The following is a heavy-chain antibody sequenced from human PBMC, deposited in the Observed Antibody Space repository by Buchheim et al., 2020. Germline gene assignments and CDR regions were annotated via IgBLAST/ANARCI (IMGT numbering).Heavy chain of an antibody. D-gene: IGHD3-22*01. Sequence: QVQLVQSGAEVKKSGASVKVSCKASGYTFTTYYIHWVRQAPGQGLEWVGLINPSDGRSIYAQNFQDRVTLTSDTSTSVGNLEMSSLKSEDTAVYFCARFAEHRSSGYDYWGQGT. CDR1: GYTFTTYY. CDR3: ARFAEHRSSGYDY. V-gene: IGHV1-46*01. CDR2: INPSDGRS. J-gene: IGHJ4*02.